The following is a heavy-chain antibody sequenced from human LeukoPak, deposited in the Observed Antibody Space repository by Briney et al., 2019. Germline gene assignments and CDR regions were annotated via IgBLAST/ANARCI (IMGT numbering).Heavy chain of an antibody. J-gene: IGHJ4*02. CDR1: GFTFSNYW. CDR2: IDNAGSIT. V-gene: IGHV3-74*03. D-gene: IGHD3-22*01. CDR3: VRSAFHAGSGNYYDY. Sequence: PGGSLRLSCAASGFTFSNYWIHWVRQAPGKGLVWVSRIDNAGSITTYADSVKGRFTISRDNAENTLNLQMNSLRVEDTAVYYCVRSAFHAGSGNYYDYWGQGTLVTVSS.